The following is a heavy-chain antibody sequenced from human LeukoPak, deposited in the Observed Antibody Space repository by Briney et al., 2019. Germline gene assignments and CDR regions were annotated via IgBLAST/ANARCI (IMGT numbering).Heavy chain of an antibody. D-gene: IGHD3-22*01. Sequence: PGGSLRLSCAASGFIFSSYSMNWVRQAPGKGLEWVGFIRSKAYGGTTEYAASVKGRFTISRDDSKSIAYLQMNSLKTEDTAVYYCTSYDSSGYRSDAFDIWGQGTVVTVSS. CDR3: TSYDSSGYRSDAFDI. CDR1: GFIFSSYS. J-gene: IGHJ3*02. CDR2: IRSKAYGGTT. V-gene: IGHV3-49*04.